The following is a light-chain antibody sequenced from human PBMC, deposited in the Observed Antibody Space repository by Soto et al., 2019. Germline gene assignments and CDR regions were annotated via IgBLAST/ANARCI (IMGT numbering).Light chain of an antibody. CDR3: HQSYDFPWT. Sequence: DIQVTQSPSSLSASAGDRVTITCRTSQSVSTYVTWYQQKPGKAPYLLIYRTSILQTGVPSRFSGAGSGTEFTLTVSSLQPEDFATYYCHQSYDFPWTFGQGTKVDI. CDR1: QSVSTY. J-gene: IGKJ1*01. V-gene: IGKV1-39*01. CDR2: RTS.